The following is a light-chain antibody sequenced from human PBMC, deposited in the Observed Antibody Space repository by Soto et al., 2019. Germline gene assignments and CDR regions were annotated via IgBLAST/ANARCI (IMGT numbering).Light chain of an antibody. CDR2: GAS. Sequence: DIQMTQSPYSLSASVGDGVTIACRASQVISNYLAWYQQKPGKVPKVIIYGASTLQSGVPARFSGSGSGSDFTLTISSLQPEDVGTYFCQKYDSAPLTFGGGTKVEIK. J-gene: IGKJ4*01. V-gene: IGKV1-27*01. CDR3: QKYDSAPLT. CDR1: QVISNY.